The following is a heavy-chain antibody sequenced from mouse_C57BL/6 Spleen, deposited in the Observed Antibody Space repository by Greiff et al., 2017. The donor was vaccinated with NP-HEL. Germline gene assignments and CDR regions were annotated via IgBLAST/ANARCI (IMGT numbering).Heavy chain of an antibody. CDR3: ARSDDYDVWFAY. J-gene: IGHJ3*01. CDR2: INPSSGYT. CDR1: GYTFTSYT. V-gene: IGHV1-4*01. Sequence: SGAELARPGASVKMSCKASGYTFTSYTMHWVKQRPGQGLEWIGYINPSSGYTKYNQKFKDKATLTADKSSSTAYMQLSSLTSEDSAVYYCARSDDYDVWFAYWGQGTLVTVSA. D-gene: IGHD2-4*01.